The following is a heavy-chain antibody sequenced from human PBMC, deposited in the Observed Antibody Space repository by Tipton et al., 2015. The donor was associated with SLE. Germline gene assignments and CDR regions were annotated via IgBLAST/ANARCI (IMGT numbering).Heavy chain of an antibody. V-gene: IGHV4-4*02. CDR3: AREASYPFGMDV. CDR1: GGSISSSNW. CDR2: IYYSGST. J-gene: IGHJ6*02. D-gene: IGHD1-26*01. Sequence: SLRLSCAVSGGSISSSNWWSWIRQPPGKGLEWIGSIYYSGSTYYNPSLKSRVTISVDTSKNQFSLKLSSVTAADTAVYYCAREASYPFGMDVWGQGTTVTVSS.